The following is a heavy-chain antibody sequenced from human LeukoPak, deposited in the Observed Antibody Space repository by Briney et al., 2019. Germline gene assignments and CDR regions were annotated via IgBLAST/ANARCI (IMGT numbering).Heavy chain of an antibody. J-gene: IGHJ4*02. Sequence: PSKTLSLTCTVSGGSISSSSYYWGWIRQPPGKGLEWIGSIYYSGSTYYNPSLKSRVTISVDTLSVDTSKNQFSLKLGSVTAADTAVYYCARGGNWGSSFDYWGQGALVTVSS. CDR3: ARGGNWGSSFDY. CDR2: IYYSGST. V-gene: IGHV4-39*07. D-gene: IGHD7-27*01. CDR1: GGSISSSSYY.